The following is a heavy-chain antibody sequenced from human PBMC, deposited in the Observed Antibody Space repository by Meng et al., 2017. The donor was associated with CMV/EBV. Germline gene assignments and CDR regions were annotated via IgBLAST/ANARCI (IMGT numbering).Heavy chain of an antibody. V-gene: IGHV3-30*04. D-gene: IGHD2-2*01. Sequence: GGSLRLSCAASGFTFSSYAMHWVRQAPGKGLEWVAVISYDGSNKYYADSVKGRFTISRDNSKNTLYLQMNSLSAEDTAVYYCARDGGYCSSTSCAAEKGIYWGQGTLVTVSS. J-gene: IGHJ4*02. CDR1: GFTFSSYA. CDR2: ISYDGSNK. CDR3: ARDGGYCSSTSCAAEKGIY.